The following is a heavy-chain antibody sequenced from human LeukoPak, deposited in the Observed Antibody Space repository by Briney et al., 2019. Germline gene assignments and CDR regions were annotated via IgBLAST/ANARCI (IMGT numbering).Heavy chain of an antibody. CDR3: AREGGLRYYDSSGYYYDY. D-gene: IGHD3-22*01. J-gene: IGHJ4*02. V-gene: IGHV4-59*01. Sequence: SETLSLTCTVSGGSISSYYWSWTRQPPGKGLEWIGYIYYSGSTNYNPSLKSRVTISVDTSKNQFSLKLSSVTAADTAVYYCAREGGLRYYDSSGYYYDYWGQGTLVTVSS. CDR1: GGSISSYY. CDR2: IYYSGST.